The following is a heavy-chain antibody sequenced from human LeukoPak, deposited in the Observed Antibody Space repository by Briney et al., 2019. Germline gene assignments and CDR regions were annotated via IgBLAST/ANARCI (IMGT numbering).Heavy chain of an antibody. V-gene: IGHV1-8*03. CDR1: GYTFTSYD. J-gene: IGHJ5*02. D-gene: IGHD3-22*01. CDR2: MNPNSGNT. Sequence: ASVKVSCKASGYTFTSYDINWVRQATGQGLEWMGWMNPNSGNTGYAQKFQGRVTITRNTSISTAYMELSSLRSEDTAVYYCARIIYYEGSGYPNWFAPWGKGPLVTVS. CDR3: ARIIYYEGSGYPNWFAP.